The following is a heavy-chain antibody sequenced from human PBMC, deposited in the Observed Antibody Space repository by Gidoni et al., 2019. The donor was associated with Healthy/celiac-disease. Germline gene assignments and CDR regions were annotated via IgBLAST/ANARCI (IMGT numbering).Heavy chain of an antibody. D-gene: IGHD1-1*01. Sequence: EVQLVESGGGLVKPGGSLRLSCVASGFSFSRNSMNWVRQAPGKGLEWVSSIDSSSRYKYYADLVKGRFTISRDNAKNSLYLQMNSLRAEDTAVYYCARNGDDDTGVDYWGQGTLVTVSS. CDR1: GFSFSRNS. CDR3: ARNGDDDTGVDY. J-gene: IGHJ4*02. CDR2: IDSSSRYK. V-gene: IGHV3-21*01.